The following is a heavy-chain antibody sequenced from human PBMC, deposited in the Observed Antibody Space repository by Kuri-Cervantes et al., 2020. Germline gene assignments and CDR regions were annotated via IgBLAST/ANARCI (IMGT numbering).Heavy chain of an antibody. D-gene: IGHD3-16*01. J-gene: IGHJ6*03. CDR1: GGSFSGYY. V-gene: IGHV4-34*01. CDR3: ARVVDYCTTGYCYYMDV. Sequence: SETLSLTCAVYGGSFSGYYWSWTCQPPGKGLEWIGEINHSGSTNYNPSLKSRVTISVDTSKNQFSLKLSSVTAADTAVYYCARVVDYCTTGYCYYMDVWAKGTTVTVSS. CDR2: INHSGST.